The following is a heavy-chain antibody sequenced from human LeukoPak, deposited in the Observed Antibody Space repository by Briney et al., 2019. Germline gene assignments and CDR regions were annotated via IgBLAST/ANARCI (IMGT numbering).Heavy chain of an antibody. CDR3: ARQVVPAAIRYYYGMDV. CDR2: ISSSSSYI. Sequence: VALRLSCAASGFTFSSYSMNWVRQAPGKGLEWVSSISSSSSYIYYADSVKGRFTISRDNAKNSLYLQMNSLRAEDTAVYYCARQVVPAAIRYYYGMDVWGQGTTVTVSS. J-gene: IGHJ6*02. D-gene: IGHD2-2*02. V-gene: IGHV3-21*01. CDR1: GFTFSSYS.